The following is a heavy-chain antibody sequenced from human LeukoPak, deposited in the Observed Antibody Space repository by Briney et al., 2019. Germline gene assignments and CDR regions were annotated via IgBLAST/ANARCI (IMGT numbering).Heavy chain of an antibody. J-gene: IGHJ4*01. CDR3: ARGDYGGNSDGAY. V-gene: IGHV1-18*01. CDR2: SSTYNCNT. D-gene: IGHD4-23*01. CDR1: GHTFTSYG. Sequence: APVKVSCKASGHTFTSYGISWVRQAPGQGLEWRRWSSTYNCNTNYAQKLQGRVTMTTDTSTSTAYMELRSLRSDDSAVYYCARGDYGGNSDGAYWGQGTLVTVSS.